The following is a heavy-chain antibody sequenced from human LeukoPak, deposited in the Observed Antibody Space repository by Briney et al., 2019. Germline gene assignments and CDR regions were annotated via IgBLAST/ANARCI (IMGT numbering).Heavy chain of an antibody. J-gene: IGHJ3*02. CDR2: INPSGGST. CDR1: GYTFTSNY. V-gene: IGHV1-46*01. CDR3: ARLLIGAGVAFDI. Sequence: ASVKVSCKAFGYTFTSNYMHWVRQAPGQGLEWMGIINPSGGSTSYAQKFQGRVTMTRDTSTSTVYMELSSLRSEDTAVYYCARLLIGAGVAFDIWGQGTMVTVSS. D-gene: IGHD3-22*01.